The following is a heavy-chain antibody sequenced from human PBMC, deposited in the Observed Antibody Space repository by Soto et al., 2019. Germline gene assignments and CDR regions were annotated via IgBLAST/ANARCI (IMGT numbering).Heavy chain of an antibody. CDR1: GFTFSSYS. D-gene: IGHD6-6*01. CDR2: ISSSSSTI. V-gene: IGHV3-48*02. Sequence: GGSLRLSCAASGFTFSSYSMNWVRQAPGKGLEWVSYISSSSSTIYYADSVKGRFTISRDDAKNSLYLQMNSLRDEDTAVYYCARANLGWSSSDDAFDIWGQGTMVTVSS. CDR3: ARANLGWSSSDDAFDI. J-gene: IGHJ3*02.